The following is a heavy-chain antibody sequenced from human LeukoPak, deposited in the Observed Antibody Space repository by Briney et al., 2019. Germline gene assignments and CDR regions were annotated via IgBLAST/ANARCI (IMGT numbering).Heavy chain of an antibody. CDR1: GGSSRSGDYF. D-gene: IGHD4-23*01. J-gene: IGHJ4*02. CDR2: IHYSGNT. Sequence: SQTLSLTCAASGGSSRSGDYFWSWMRQPPGKGLEGIGHIHYSGNTYYNPSLKSRVSISVDTSKNQFSLKLSSGTAANTAEYYCARENNDYGGKKAFDYWGQGTLVTVSS. V-gene: IGHV4-30-4*01. CDR3: ARENNDYGGKKAFDY.